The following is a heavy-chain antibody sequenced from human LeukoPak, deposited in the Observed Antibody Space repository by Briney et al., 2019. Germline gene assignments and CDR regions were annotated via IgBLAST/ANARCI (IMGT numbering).Heavy chain of an antibody. Sequence: PGGSLRLSCAASGFTFSSYAMSWVRQAPGKGLEWVSAISGSGGSTYYADSVKGRFTISRDNSENTLYLQMNSLRAEDTAVYYCARDREDILTGYSTGYAFDIWGQGTMVTVSS. CDR2: ISGSGGST. J-gene: IGHJ3*02. CDR1: GFTFSSYA. D-gene: IGHD3-9*01. V-gene: IGHV3-23*01. CDR3: ARDREDILTGYSTGYAFDI.